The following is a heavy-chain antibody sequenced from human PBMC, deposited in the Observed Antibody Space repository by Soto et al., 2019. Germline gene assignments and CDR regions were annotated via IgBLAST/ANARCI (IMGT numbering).Heavy chain of an antibody. V-gene: IGHV3-21*01. CDR2: ISSSSSYI. CDR1: GFTFSSYS. D-gene: IGHD3-22*01. J-gene: IGHJ4*02. Sequence: PGGSLRLSCAASGFTFSSYSMNWVRQAPGKGLEWVSSISSSSSYIYYADSVKGRFTISRDNAKNSLYLQMNSLRAEDTAVYYCARDRNVLSYYDSSGYPPNDYWGQGTLVTVSS. CDR3: ARDRNVLSYYDSSGYPPNDY.